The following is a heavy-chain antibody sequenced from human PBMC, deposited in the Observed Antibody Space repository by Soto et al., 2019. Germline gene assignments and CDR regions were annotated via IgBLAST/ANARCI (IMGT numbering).Heavy chain of an antibody. CDR3: ARGPTDYYDNSANYFLDY. CDR1: GYTFITYG. CDR2: ISTYNGNT. V-gene: IGHV1-18*01. J-gene: IGHJ4*02. Sequence: QVQLVQSGAEVKKPGASVKVSCKASGYTFITYGVSWVRQAPGQGLDCLGWISTYNGNTRYAERLQGRVTMTTDTTTNTAYMELRSLRSDDTAVYYCARGPTDYYDNSANYFLDYWGQGTLVTVSS. D-gene: IGHD3-22*01.